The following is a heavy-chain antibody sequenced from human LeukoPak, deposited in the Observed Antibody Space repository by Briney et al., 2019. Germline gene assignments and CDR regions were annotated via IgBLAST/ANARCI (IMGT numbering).Heavy chain of an antibody. D-gene: IGHD2-15*01. J-gene: IGHJ4*02. Sequence: SETLSLTCTVSGGSISSYYWSWIRQPPGKGLEWIGYIYYSGSTNYNPSLKSRVTISVDTSKNQFSQKLSSVTAADTAVYYCATAYCSGGSCHFFDYWGQGTLVTVSS. CDR3: ATAYCSGGSCHFFDY. V-gene: IGHV4-59*01. CDR2: IYYSGST. CDR1: GGSISSYY.